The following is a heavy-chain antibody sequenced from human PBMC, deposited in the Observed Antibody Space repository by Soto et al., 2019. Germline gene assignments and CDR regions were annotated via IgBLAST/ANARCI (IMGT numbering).Heavy chain of an antibody. CDR1: GFSFFSYT. Sequence: GGSLRLSCAGAGFSFFSYTMTWVRQAPGKGLEWVSSISSDNKYIYYADSVKGRFTISRDNAKSSLFLQMNSLRADDTAVYYCTRSPRSITGTPAGGAQNDYWGQGALVTVSS. CDR2: ISSDNKYI. D-gene: IGHD1-7*01. CDR3: TRSPRSITGTPAGGAQNDY. J-gene: IGHJ4*02. V-gene: IGHV3-21*01.